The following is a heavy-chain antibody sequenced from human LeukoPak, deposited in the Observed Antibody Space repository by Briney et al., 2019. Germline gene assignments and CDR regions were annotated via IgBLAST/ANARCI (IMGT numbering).Heavy chain of an antibody. Sequence: PGGSLRLSCAASGFTFSSYAMSWVRQAPGKGLEWVSAISGSGGSTYYADSVKGRSTISRDNSKNTLYLQMNSLRAEDTAVYYCAKGGEDCSSTSCINWFDPWGQGTLVTVSS. V-gene: IGHV3-23*01. CDR2: ISGSGGST. D-gene: IGHD2-2*01. CDR1: GFTFSSYA. CDR3: AKGGEDCSSTSCINWFDP. J-gene: IGHJ5*02.